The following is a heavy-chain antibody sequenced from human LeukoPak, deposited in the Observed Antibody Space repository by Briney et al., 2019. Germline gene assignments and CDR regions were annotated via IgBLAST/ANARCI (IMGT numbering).Heavy chain of an antibody. CDR1: GFTFSSYS. V-gene: IGHV3-21*01. Sequence: GGSLRLSCAASGFTFSSYSMNWVRQAPGKGLEWVSSISSSSSSYIYYADSVKGRFTISRDNAKNTLYLQMNSLRVEDTAVYYCARDEPTVTTGPPVGSWGQGTLVTVSS. D-gene: IGHD4-17*01. CDR2: ISSSSSSYI. CDR3: ARDEPTVTTGPPVGS. J-gene: IGHJ4*02.